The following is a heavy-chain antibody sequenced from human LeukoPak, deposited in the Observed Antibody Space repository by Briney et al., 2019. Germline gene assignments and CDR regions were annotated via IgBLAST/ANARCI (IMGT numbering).Heavy chain of an antibody. CDR3: AKGRWGDAARQAPVPYYFDY. V-gene: IGHV3-23*01. J-gene: IGHJ4*02. D-gene: IGHD6-6*01. Sequence: GGSLRLSCAASGFTFSSYAMSWVRQAPGKGLEWVSAISGSGGSTYYADSVKGRFTISRDNSKNTLYLQMNSLRAEDTAVYYCAKGRWGDAARQAPVPYYFDYWGQRTLVTVSS. CDR2: ISGSGGST. CDR1: GFTFSSYA.